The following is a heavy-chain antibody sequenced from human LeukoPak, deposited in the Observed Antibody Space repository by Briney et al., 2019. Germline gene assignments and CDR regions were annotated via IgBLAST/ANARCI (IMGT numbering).Heavy chain of an antibody. V-gene: IGHV3-7*05. CDR1: GFTSSSYW. J-gene: IGHJ2*01. D-gene: IGHD3-10*01. CDR2: IKQDGSEK. CDR3: ARDPGNWYFDL. Sequence: PGGSLRLPCAASGFTSSSYWMSWVRQAPGKGLEWVANIKQDGSEKYYVDSVKGRFTISRDNDKKSLYLQMNSLRAEDTAVYYCARDPGNWYFDLWGRGTLVTVSS.